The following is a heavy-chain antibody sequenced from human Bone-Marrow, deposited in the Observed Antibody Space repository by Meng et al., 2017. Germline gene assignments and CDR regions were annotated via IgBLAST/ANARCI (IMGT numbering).Heavy chain of an antibody. CDR3: ARVLGSGSYPDY. CDR1: NDSIRSGDYY. V-gene: IGHV4-30-4*01. J-gene: IGHJ4*02. CDR2: IYYSGTT. D-gene: IGHD1-26*01. Sequence: QVQLQESGPGLVKPSQTLSLTCTVSNDSIRSGDYYWSWIRQPLGKGLEWIGFIYYSGTTYYNPSLKSRVTISVDTSKNQFSLNLSSVTAADTAVYYCARVLGSGSYPDYWGQGTLVTVSS.